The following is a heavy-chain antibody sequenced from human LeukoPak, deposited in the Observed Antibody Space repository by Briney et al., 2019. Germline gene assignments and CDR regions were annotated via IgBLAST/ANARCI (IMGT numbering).Heavy chain of an antibody. CDR2: VYSGVAT. V-gene: IGHV3-53*01. CDR3: AGAHSYGFFGF. D-gene: IGHD5-18*01. Sequence: SGGSLRHSCAASGFTVSSNYMTWVRQAPGKGLEWVSVVYSGVATYYANSVRGRFIISRDNSQNTLFLQMSSLSVEDTAVYYCAGAHSYGFFGFWGQGTLVIVSS. CDR1: GFTVSSNY. J-gene: IGHJ4*02.